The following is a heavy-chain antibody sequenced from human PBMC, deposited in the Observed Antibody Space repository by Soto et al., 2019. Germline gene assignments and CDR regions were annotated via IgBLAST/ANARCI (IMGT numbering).Heavy chain of an antibody. Sequence: QVQLVESGGGVVQPGRSLRLSCAASGFTFSSYAMHWVRQAPGKGLEWVAVISYDGSNKYYADSVKGRFTISRDNSKNTLYLQMNSLRAEDTAVYYCARAGSGSCYSFFCAFDIWGQGTMVTVSS. CDR3: ARAGSGSCYSFFCAFDI. CDR1: GFTFSSYA. J-gene: IGHJ3*02. V-gene: IGHV3-30-3*01. D-gene: IGHD2-15*01. CDR2: ISYDGSNK.